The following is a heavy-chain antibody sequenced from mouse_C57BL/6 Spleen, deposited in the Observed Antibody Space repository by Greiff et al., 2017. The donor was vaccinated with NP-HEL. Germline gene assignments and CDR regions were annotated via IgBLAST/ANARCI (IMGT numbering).Heavy chain of an antibody. J-gene: IGHJ3*01. CDR3: ASYYYGSSPWFAY. V-gene: IGHV1-82*01. Sequence: VQLQQSGPELVKPGASVKISCKASGYAFSSSWMNWVKQRPGTGLEWIGRIYPGDGDTNYNGKFKGKATLTADKSSSTAYMQLSSLTSEDSAVYFCASYYYGSSPWFAYWGQGTLVTVSA. CDR1: GYAFSSSW. D-gene: IGHD1-1*01. CDR2: IYPGDGDT.